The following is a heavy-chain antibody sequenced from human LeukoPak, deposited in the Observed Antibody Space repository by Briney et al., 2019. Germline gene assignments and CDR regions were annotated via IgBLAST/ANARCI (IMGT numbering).Heavy chain of an antibody. CDR3: AAKGKMEWEVGLHY. D-gene: IGHD1-26*01. CDR2: FDTEDDET. V-gene: IGHV1-24*01. Sequence: ASVKVSCKVSGYTLTELSMHWVRQAPGKGLEWLGGFDTEDDETIYALKLQGRVTLTEDTSTDTAYMELTSLRSEDTAIYYCAAKGKMEWEVGLHYWGQGTLLIVSS. CDR1: GYTLTELS. J-gene: IGHJ4*02.